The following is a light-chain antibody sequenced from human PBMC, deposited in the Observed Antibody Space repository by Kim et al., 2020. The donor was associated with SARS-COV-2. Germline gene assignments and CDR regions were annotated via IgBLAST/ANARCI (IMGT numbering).Light chain of an antibody. CDR3: QQYVGYSWT. V-gene: IGKV1-5*03. J-gene: IGKJ1*01. Sequence: ASVGDRVTITCRASQSITSWLAWYQQKPEKAPKLLIQKASILESGVPSRFSGRGFGTEFTLTISSLQPDDIATYYCQQYVGYSWTFGQGTKVDIK. CDR2: KAS. CDR1: QSITSW.